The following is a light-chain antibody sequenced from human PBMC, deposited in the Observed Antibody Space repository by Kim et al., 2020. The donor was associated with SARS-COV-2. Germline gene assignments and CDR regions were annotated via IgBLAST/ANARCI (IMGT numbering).Light chain of an antibody. CDR2: KAS. CDR3: QQYDSPPWT. Sequence: ASVGDRVTIPCRASQSISSHLAWYQQKPGRAPKLLIYKASTLESGVPSRFSGSGSGTEFTLSINSLQPDDFATFYCQQYDSPPWTFGRGTKVDIK. V-gene: IGKV1-5*03. CDR1: QSISSH. J-gene: IGKJ1*01.